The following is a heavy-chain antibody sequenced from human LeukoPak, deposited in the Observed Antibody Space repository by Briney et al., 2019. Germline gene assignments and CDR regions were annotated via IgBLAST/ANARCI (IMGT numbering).Heavy chain of an antibody. CDR1: GFTFSSYS. CDR2: ISSSSSYI. D-gene: IGHD5-24*01. J-gene: IGHJ6*03. CDR3: ARDGYNFGYYYYYYMDV. V-gene: IGHV3-21*01. Sequence: GGSLRLSCAASGFTFSSYSMNWVRQAPGKGLEWVSSISSSSSYIYYADSVKGRFTISRDNAKNSLYLQMNSLRAEDTAVYYCARDGYNFGYYYYYYMDVWGKGTTVTVSS.